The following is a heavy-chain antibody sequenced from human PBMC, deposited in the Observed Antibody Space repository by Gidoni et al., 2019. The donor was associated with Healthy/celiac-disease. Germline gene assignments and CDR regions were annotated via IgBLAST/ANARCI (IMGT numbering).Heavy chain of an antibody. CDR2: VDPEDGET. CDR3: ATAQVVYPYSSGTGAAFDI. CDR1: GYTFTDYY. J-gene: IGHJ3*02. V-gene: IGHV1-69-2*01. D-gene: IGHD6-25*01. Sequence: EVQLVQSGAEVKKPGATVKISCKVSGYTFTDYYMHWVQQAPGKGLEWMGLVDPEDGETIYAEKFQGRVTITADTSTDTAYMELSSLRSEDTAVYYCATAQVVYPYSSGTGAAFDIWGQGTMVTVSS.